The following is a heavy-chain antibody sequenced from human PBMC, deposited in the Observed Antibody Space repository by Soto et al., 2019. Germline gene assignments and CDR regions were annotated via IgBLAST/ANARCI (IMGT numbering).Heavy chain of an antibody. Sequence: GGSLRLSCAASGFTVSSNYMSWVRQAPGKGLEWVSVIYSGGSTYYADSVKGRFTISRDNSKNTLYLQMNSLRAEYTAVYYCSRYLEATTAEGYWCQGTLVTVSS. CDR3: SRYLEATTAEGY. V-gene: IGHV3-66*01. CDR1: GFTVSSNY. J-gene: IGHJ4*02. D-gene: IGHD5-12*01. CDR2: IYSGGST.